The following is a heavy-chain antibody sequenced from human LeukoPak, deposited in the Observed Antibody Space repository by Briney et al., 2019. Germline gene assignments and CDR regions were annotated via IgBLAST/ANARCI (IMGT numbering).Heavy chain of an antibody. D-gene: IGHD3-10*01. CDR3: ARGRGSGSSDY. V-gene: IGHV3-74*01. CDR1: GFSFSSYW. Sequence: QSGGSLRLSCAASGFSFSSYWMHWVRQVPGKGLVWVSRINSDGSTTIYADSVKGRFTISRDNAKNTLFLQTNSLRAEDTAVYYCARGRGSGSSDYWGQGTLVTVSS. J-gene: IGHJ4*02. CDR2: INSDGSTT.